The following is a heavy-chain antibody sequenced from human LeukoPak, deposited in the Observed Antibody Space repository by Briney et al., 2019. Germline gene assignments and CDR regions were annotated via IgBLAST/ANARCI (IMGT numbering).Heavy chain of an antibody. D-gene: IGHD1-1*01. Sequence: SETLSLTCTVSGGSISSYYWSWIRQPPGKGLEWIGYIYYSGSTNYNPSLKSRVTISVDTSKNQFSLKLSSVTAADTAVYYCATNWNDGLDAFDIWGQGTMVTVSS. CDR3: ATNWNDGLDAFDI. J-gene: IGHJ3*02. CDR2: IYYSGST. CDR1: GGSISSYY. V-gene: IGHV4-59*01.